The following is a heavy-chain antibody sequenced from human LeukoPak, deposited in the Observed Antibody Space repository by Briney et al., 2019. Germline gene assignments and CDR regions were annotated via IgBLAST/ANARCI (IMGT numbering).Heavy chain of an antibody. V-gene: IGHV4-59*12. Sequence: SETLSLTCTVSGGSISSYYWSWIRQPPGKGLEWIGYIYYSGSTNYNPSLKSRVTISVDTSKNQFSLNLRSVTAADTAMYYCARSVPVAGISPWGQGTLVIVSS. CDR2: IYYSGST. CDR1: GGSISSYY. CDR3: ARSVPVAGISP. D-gene: IGHD6-19*01. J-gene: IGHJ1*01.